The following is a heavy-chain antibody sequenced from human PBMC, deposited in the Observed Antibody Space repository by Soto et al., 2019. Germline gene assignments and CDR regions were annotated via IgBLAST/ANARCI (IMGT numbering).Heavy chain of an antibody. Sequence: SETLSLTCAVYGGSFSGYYWSWIRQPPGKGLEWIGEINHSGSTNYNPSLKSRVTISVDTSKNQFSLKLSSVTAADTAVYYCARGLSTSRNYYYYMDVWAKGTTVTVSS. J-gene: IGHJ6*03. CDR3: ARGLSTSRNYYYYMDV. CDR2: INHSGST. CDR1: GGSFSGYY. V-gene: IGHV4-34*01. D-gene: IGHD2-2*01.